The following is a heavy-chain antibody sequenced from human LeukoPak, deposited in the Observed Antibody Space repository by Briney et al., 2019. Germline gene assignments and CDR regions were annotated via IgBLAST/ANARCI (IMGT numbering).Heavy chain of an antibody. D-gene: IGHD3-3*01. CDR3: ARDRSYDFWSGYYPFDY. V-gene: IGHV1-18*04. CDR2: ISAYNGNT. CDR1: GYTFTGYY. Sequence: ASVKVSCKASGYTFTGYYMHWVRQAPGQGLEWMGRISAYNGNTNYAQKLQGRVTMTTDTSTSTAYMELRSLRSDDTAVYYCARDRSYDFWSGYYPFDYWGQGTLVTVSS. J-gene: IGHJ4*02.